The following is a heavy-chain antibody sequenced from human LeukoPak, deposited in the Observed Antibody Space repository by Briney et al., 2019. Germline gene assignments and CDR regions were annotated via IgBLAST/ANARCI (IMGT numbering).Heavy chain of an antibody. CDR1: VGTFSTSA. Sequence: SVQVSCKTSVGTFSTSAITWVRQAAGQGLEWMGRIIPVLNITTYAQRFQGRVTITADTSTSTVYMELSSLRSEETAVYYCARDQGLTAPPPYGLDVWGQGTTVIVSS. CDR3: ARDQGLTAPPPYGLDV. D-gene: IGHD5-18*01. J-gene: IGHJ6*02. CDR2: IIPVLNIT. V-gene: IGHV1-69*04.